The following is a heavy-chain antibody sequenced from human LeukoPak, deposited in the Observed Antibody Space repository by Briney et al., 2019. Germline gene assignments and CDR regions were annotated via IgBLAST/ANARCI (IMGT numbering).Heavy chain of an antibody. CDR2: IKSKTDGGTT. V-gene: IGHV3-15*01. D-gene: IGHD5-24*01. CDR3: TTLTINYYYMDV. Sequence: GGSLRLSCAASGFTFSGSAMHWVRQAPGKGLEWVGRIKSKTDGGTTDYAAPVKGRFTISRDDSKNTLYLQMNSLKTEDTAVYYCTTLTINYYYMDVWGKGTTVTISS. J-gene: IGHJ6*03. CDR1: GFTFSGSA.